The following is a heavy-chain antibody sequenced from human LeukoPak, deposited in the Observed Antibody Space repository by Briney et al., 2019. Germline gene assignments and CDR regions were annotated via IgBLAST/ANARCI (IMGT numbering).Heavy chain of an antibody. V-gene: IGHV3-30-3*01. CDR3: ARDPDLDAFDI. CDR2: ISYDGSNK. CDR1: GFTFSSYA. J-gene: IGHJ3*02. Sequence: GRSLRLSCAASGFTFSSYAMHWVRQAPGKGLEWVAVISYDGSNKYYADSVKGRFTISRDNAKNSLYLQMNSLRAEDTAVYYCARDPDLDAFDIWGQGTMVTVSS.